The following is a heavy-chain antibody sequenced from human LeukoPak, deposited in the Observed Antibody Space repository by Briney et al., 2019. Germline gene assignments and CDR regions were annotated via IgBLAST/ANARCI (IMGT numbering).Heavy chain of an antibody. Sequence: GGSLRLSCAASGFTFSSFDMHWVRQPTGQGLEWVSTIGTASDTYYPGSVEGRFTLSRDNAKNSLYLQMNTLTAGDTAVYYSARGPPRGKYYYMDVWGKGTPVTVSS. CDR2: IGTASDT. J-gene: IGHJ6*03. CDR1: GFTFSSFD. V-gene: IGHV3-13*01. D-gene: IGHD1-1*01. CDR3: ARGPPRGKYYYMDV.